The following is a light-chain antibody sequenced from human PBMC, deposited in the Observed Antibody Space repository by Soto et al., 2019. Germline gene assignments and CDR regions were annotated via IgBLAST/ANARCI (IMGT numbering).Light chain of an antibody. J-gene: IGKJ1*01. CDR3: QQYASSLT. V-gene: IGKV3-20*01. CDR2: GAS. CDR1: QSVDSAF. Sequence: EIVLTQSPGSLSLSLGERATLSCRASQSVDSAFFAWYQQKPGQPPRLLMYGASRRATGIPDRFSGSGSGTYFILTISILEPEDFVVYYCQQYASSLTFGQGTKVEI.